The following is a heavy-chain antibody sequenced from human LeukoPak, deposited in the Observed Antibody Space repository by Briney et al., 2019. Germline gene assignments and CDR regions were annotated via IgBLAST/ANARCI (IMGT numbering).Heavy chain of an antibody. CDR1: GFAFDEYG. D-gene: IGHD1-26*01. CDR3: ARKGDLLLYYMDV. Sequence: GGSLRLSCAASGFAFDEYGMSWVPQAPGKGLEWVSSISSSSSYIYYADSVKGRFTISRGNAKNSLYLQMNSLRAEDTAVYYCARKGDLLLYYMDVWGKGTTVTVSS. J-gene: IGHJ6*03. V-gene: IGHV3-21*01. CDR2: ISSSSSYI.